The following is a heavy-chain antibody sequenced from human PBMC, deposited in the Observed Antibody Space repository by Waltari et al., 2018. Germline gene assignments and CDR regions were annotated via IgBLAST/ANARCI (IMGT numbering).Heavy chain of an antibody. Sequence: QVQLVQSGAEVKKPGASVKVSCKASGSTFTGYYMPWVRQAPGQGLERMGWINPNSGGTNYAQKFQGRVTMTRDTSISTAYMELSRLRSDDTAVYYCARGKVGATAWFDPWGQGTLVTVSS. CDR3: ARGKVGATAWFDP. J-gene: IGHJ5*02. CDR2: INPNSGGT. V-gene: IGHV1-2*02. CDR1: GSTFTGYY. D-gene: IGHD1-26*01.